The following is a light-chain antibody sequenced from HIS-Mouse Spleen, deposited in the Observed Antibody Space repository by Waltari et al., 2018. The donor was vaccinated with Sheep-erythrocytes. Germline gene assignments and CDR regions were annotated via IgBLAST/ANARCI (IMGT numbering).Light chain of an antibody. CDR2: EVS. CDR1: SSDVGCYYY. CDR3: SSYAGSNNWV. V-gene: IGLV2-8*01. Sequence: QSALTQPPSASGSPGQSVTISCTGTSSDVGCYYYVSWYQQHPGKAPKLMIYEVSKRPSGVPDRFSGSKSGNTASLTVSGLQAEDEADYYCSSYAGSNNWVFGGGTKLTVL. J-gene: IGLJ3*02.